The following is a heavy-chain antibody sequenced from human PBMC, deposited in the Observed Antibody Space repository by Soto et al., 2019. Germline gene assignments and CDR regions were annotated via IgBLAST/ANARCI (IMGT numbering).Heavy chain of an antibody. Sequence: SVKVSCKASGGTFSSYAISWVRQAPGQGLEWMGGIIPIFGTANYAQKFQGRVTITADESTSTAYMELSSLRSEDTAVYYCAREKPCGGDCYSWFDPWGQGTLVTVSS. CDR1: GGTFSSYA. V-gene: IGHV1-69*13. D-gene: IGHD2-21*02. J-gene: IGHJ5*02. CDR3: AREKPCGGDCYSWFDP. CDR2: IIPIFGTA.